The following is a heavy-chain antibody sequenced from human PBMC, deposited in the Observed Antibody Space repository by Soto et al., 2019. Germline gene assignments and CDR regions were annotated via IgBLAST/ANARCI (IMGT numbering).Heavy chain of an antibody. CDR3: ARDQESVLDYGDYGDAFDI. D-gene: IGHD4-17*01. Sequence: ASVKVSCKASGYTFTRYGISWVRQAPGQGLEWMGWISGYNGDTNYAQKYQDRVSMTIDTSTGTAYMELRSLTSDDTAVYYCARDQESVLDYGDYGDAFDIWGQGTMVTVSS. CDR2: ISGYNGDT. J-gene: IGHJ3*02. CDR1: GYTFTRYG. V-gene: IGHV1-18*01.